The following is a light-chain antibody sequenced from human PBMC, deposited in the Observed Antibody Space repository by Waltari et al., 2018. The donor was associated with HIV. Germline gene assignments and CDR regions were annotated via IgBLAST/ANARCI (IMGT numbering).Light chain of an antibody. Sequence: QSALTQPASVSGSPGQSITISCTGTNSDISGYNYVSWYQQHPGKAPKLMIYEVSNRPSGVSNRFSGSKSSNTASLTISGLQAEDEADYYCSSYTSSNTPVVFGGGTKLTVL. CDR1: NSDISGYNY. J-gene: IGLJ2*01. CDR2: EVS. V-gene: IGLV2-14*01. CDR3: SSYTSSNTPVV.